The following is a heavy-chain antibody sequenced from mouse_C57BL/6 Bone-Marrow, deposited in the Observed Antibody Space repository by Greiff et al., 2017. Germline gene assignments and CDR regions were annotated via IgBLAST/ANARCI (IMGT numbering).Heavy chain of an antibody. CDR2: IYPSDSET. CDR1: GYTFTSYW. CDR3: AREGLRRRSLAWFAY. Sequence: VQLQQPGAELVRPGSSVKLSCKASGYTFTSYWMDWVKQRPGQGLEWIGNIYPSDSETHYNQKFKDKATLTVDKSSSTAYMQLSSLTSEDSAVYYCAREGLRRRSLAWFAYWGQGTLVTVSA. J-gene: IGHJ3*01. V-gene: IGHV1-61*01. D-gene: IGHD2-4*01.